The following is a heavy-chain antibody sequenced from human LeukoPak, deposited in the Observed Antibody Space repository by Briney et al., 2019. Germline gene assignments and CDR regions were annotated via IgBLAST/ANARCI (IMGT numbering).Heavy chain of an antibody. D-gene: IGHD3-10*01. CDR2: IIPILGIA. CDR3: ARVPWGDYYGSGSYYNNAFDI. CDR1: GYTXTGYY. V-gene: IGHV1-69*04. Sequence: ASVKVSCKASGYTXTGYYMHGVRQAPGQGLEWMGRIIPILGIANYAQKFQGRVTITADKSTSTAYMELSSLRSEDTAVYYCARVPWGDYYGSGSYYNNAFDIWGQGTMVTVSS. J-gene: IGHJ3*02.